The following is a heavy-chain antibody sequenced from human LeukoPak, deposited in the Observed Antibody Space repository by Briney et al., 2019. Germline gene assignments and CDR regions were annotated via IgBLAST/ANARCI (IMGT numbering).Heavy chain of an antibody. D-gene: IGHD6-13*01. Sequence: GGSLRLSCAASGFTFSSYAMHWVRQAPGKGLEWVAVISYDGSNKYYADYVKGRFTISRDNSKNTLYLQMNSLRAEDTAVYYCARAYSSSWYLDYWGQGTLVTVSS. V-gene: IGHV3-30*04. J-gene: IGHJ4*02. CDR2: ISYDGSNK. CDR3: ARAYSSSWYLDY. CDR1: GFTFSSYA.